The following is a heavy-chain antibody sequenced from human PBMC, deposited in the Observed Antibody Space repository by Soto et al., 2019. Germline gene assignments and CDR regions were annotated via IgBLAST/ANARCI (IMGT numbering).Heavy chain of an antibody. CDR1: GFTFSTYN. CDR2: ISSSSTSI. V-gene: IGHV3-21*06. D-gene: IGHD5-12*01. J-gene: IGHJ4*02. CDR3: ARSLASYYFDY. Sequence: GGSLRLSCAASGFTFSTYNMNWVRQAPGKGLEWVSFISSSSTSIYYADSMRGRLTISRDNAKNSLYLQLDSLRVEDTAVYYCARSLASYYFDYWGQGTQVTVSS.